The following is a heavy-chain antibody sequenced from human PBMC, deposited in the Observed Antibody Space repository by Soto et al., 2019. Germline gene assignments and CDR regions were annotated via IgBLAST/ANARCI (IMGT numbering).Heavy chain of an antibody. CDR2: ISGSGGST. Sequence: GGSLRLSCAASGFTFSSYAMSWVRQAPGKGLEWVSAISGSGGSTYYADSVKGRFTISRDNAKNTLYLQMNSLRAEDTAVYYCAKVPLGGYDTYFDYWGQGTLVTVSS. J-gene: IGHJ4*02. D-gene: IGHD5-12*01. V-gene: IGHV3-23*01. CDR3: AKVPLGGYDTYFDY. CDR1: GFTFSSYA.